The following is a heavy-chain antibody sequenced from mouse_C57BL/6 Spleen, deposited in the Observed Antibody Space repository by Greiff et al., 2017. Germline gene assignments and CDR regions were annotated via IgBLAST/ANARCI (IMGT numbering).Heavy chain of an antibody. CDR3: AYNDSYYFDY. V-gene: IGHV1-64*01. D-gene: IGHD1-3*01. J-gene: IGHJ2*01. CDR1: GYTFTSYW. CDR2: IHPNSGST. Sequence: VQLQQPGAELVKPGASVKLSCKASGYTFTSYWMPWVKQRPGQGLEWIGMIHPNSGSTNYNEKLKSKATLTVDKSSSTAYMQLSSLTSEDSAVYYSAYNDSYYFDYWGQGTTLTVSS.